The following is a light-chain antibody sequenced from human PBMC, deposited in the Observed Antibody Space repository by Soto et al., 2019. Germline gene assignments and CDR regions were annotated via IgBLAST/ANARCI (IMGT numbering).Light chain of an antibody. CDR2: WAS. CDR3: HQYYSGQRT. V-gene: IGKV4-1*01. CDR1: QSVLYSPNNKNY. Sequence: DIVMTQSPDSLAVSLGERATINCKSSQSVLYSPNNKNYLAWYQQKPGQPPKLLIYWASTRESGVPDRFSGSGSGTDFTLTISGLQAEDVALYFCHQYYSGQRTLGQGTKVEIK. J-gene: IGKJ1*01.